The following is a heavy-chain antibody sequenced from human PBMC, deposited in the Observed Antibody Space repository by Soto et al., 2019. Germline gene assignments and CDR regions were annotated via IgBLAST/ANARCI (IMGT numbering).Heavy chain of an antibody. J-gene: IGHJ6*02. Sequence: QMQLQESGPGLVKPSETLSLTCTVSGGSISDDYWSWIRQPPGKGLEWVGHISHSGSTNYNPTLKSRATITVDTSKRKFSLKLSSVTAADTAVYYCAREARGVISGMDVWGQGTTVTVSS. CDR2: ISHSGST. D-gene: IGHD3-10*01. CDR1: GGSISDDY. CDR3: AREARGVISGMDV. V-gene: IGHV4-59*01.